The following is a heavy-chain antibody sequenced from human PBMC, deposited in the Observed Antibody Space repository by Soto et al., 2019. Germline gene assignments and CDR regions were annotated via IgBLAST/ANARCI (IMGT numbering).Heavy chain of an antibody. J-gene: IGHJ5*02. CDR2: IYYIGIT. CDR1: GGSISSGDYY. Sequence: SETLSLTCPVSGGSISSGDYYWSWILQPPGKGLELILYIYYIGITYYNPSLKSRVTISVDTSKNQFSLKLSSVTAADTAVDYCAREARTTMALDPWGQGTLVTVSS. D-gene: IGHD3-10*01. V-gene: IGHV4-30-4*01. CDR3: AREARTTMALDP.